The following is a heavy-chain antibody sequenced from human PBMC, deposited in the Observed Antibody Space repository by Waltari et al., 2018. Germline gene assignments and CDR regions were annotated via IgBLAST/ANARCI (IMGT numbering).Heavy chain of an antibody. CDR3: ARGGYSYGYEPDFDY. CDR1: GYTFTGYY. D-gene: IGHD5-18*01. V-gene: IGHV1-2*02. J-gene: IGHJ4*02. Sequence: QVQLVQSGAEVKKPGASVKVSCKASGYTFTGYYMHWVRQAPGQGLEWMGWIHPNSVGTNYAQKFQGRVTMTRDTSISTAYMELSRLRSDDTAVYYCARGGYSYGYEPDFDYWGQGTLVTVSS. CDR2: IHPNSVGT.